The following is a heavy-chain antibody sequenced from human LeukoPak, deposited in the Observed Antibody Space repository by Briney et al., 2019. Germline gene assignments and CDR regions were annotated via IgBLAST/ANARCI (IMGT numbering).Heavy chain of an antibody. Sequence: PGGSLRLSCAASGFTFSTYAMSWVRQAPGKGLEWVANIKEDGSEKYYVDSVKGRFTISRDNAKNSLYLQMNSLRAEDTAVYYCARAWESQLSGYWGQGTLVTVSS. CDR3: ARAWESQLSGY. V-gene: IGHV3-7*01. J-gene: IGHJ4*02. D-gene: IGHD1-26*01. CDR2: IKEDGSEK. CDR1: GFTFSTYA.